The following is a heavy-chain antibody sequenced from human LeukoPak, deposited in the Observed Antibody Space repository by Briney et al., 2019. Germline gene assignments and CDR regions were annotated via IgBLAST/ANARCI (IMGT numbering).Heavy chain of an antibody. D-gene: IGHD3-10*01. J-gene: IGHJ4*02. V-gene: IGHV1-69*13. CDR1: GGSFSNYP. CDR3: ARVRSQSYFDY. CDR2: ITPIFGTG. Sequence: SVKVSCKASGGSFSNYPINWVRQAPGQGLEWMGGITPIFGTGSYAPNFMDRVRITANESTNTAYMELTSLRSDDTAVYYCARVRSQSYFDYWGQGTLVTVSS.